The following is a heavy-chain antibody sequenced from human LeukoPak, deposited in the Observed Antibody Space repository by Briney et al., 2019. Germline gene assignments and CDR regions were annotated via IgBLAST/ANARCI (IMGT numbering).Heavy chain of an antibody. CDR1: GGSFSGYY. J-gene: IGHJ4*02. CDR2: INHSGST. V-gene: IGHV4-34*01. Sequence: PSETLSLTCAVYGGSFSGYYWSWIRQPPGKGLEWIGEINHSGSTNYNPSLKSRVTISVDTSKNQFSLKLSSVTAADTAVYYCARVVRSRGLGHWGQGTLVTVSS. D-gene: IGHD3-10*01. CDR3: ARVVRSRGLGH.